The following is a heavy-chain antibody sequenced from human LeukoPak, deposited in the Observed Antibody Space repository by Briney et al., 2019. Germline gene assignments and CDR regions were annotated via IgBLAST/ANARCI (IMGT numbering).Heavy chain of an antibody. CDR2: IYYSGST. CDR3: ARRGGYSGYGPFDY. V-gene: IGHV4-39*01. D-gene: IGHD5-12*01. CDR1: GGSISSSSYY. Sequence: SETLSLTCTVSGGSISSSSYYGGWIRQPPGKGLECIGSIYYSGSTYYNPSLKSRVTISVDTSKNQFSLKLSSVTAADTAVYYCARRGGYSGYGPFDYWGQGTLVTVSS. J-gene: IGHJ4*02.